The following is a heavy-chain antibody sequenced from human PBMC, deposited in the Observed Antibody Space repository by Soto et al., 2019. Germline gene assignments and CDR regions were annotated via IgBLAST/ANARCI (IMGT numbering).Heavy chain of an antibody. D-gene: IGHD3-9*01. V-gene: IGHV1-69*06. CDR1: GGTFSSYA. CDR3: ARDKVNYDILTGYSRYYYYYGMDV. Sequence: SVKVSCKASGGTFSSYAINWVRQAPGQGLEWMGGIIPIFGTANYAQKFQGRVTITADKSTSTAYMELSSLRSEDTAVYYCARDKVNYDILTGYSRYYYYYGMDVWGQGTTVTVSS. J-gene: IGHJ6*02. CDR2: IIPIFGTA.